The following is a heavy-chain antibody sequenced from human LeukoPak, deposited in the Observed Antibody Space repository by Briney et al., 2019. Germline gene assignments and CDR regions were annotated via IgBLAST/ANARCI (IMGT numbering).Heavy chain of an antibody. CDR3: ARDRGYSYGSLGFCDY. J-gene: IGHJ4*02. CDR2: IIPILGIA. V-gene: IGHV1-69*04. CDR1: GGTFSSYA. D-gene: IGHD5-18*01. Sequence: SVNVSCKASGGTFSSYAISWVRQAPGQGLEWMGRIIPILGIANYAQKFQGRVTITADKSTSTAYMELSSLRSEDTAVYYCARDRGYSYGSLGFCDYWGQGTLVTVSS.